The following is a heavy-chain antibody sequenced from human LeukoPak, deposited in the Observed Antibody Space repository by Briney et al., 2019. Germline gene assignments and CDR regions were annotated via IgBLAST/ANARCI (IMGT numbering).Heavy chain of an antibody. D-gene: IGHD3-10*02. CDR1: GGSISSYY. CDR3: ARHVHSLANLDY. J-gene: IGHJ4*02. V-gene: IGHV4-59*05. CDR2: IYYSGST. Sequence: SETLSLTCTVSGGSISSYYWSWIRQPPGKGLEWIGSIYYSGSTYYNPSLKSRVTISVDTSKNQFSLKLSSVTAADTAVYYCARHVHSLANLDYWGQGTLVTVSS.